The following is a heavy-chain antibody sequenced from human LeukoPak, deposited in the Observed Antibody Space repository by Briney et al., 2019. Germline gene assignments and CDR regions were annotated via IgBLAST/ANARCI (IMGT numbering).Heavy chain of an antibody. CDR2: FSGSGGST. Sequence: PGGSLRLSCAASGFTFSSYAMSWVRQAPGKGLEWVSAFSGSGGSTYYADSVKGRFTISRDNSKNTLYLQMNSLRAEDTAVYYCVRAYYYDSSVDYWGQGTLVTVSS. CDR3: VRAYYYDSSVDY. D-gene: IGHD3-22*01. V-gene: IGHV3-23*01. CDR1: GFTFSSYA. J-gene: IGHJ4*02.